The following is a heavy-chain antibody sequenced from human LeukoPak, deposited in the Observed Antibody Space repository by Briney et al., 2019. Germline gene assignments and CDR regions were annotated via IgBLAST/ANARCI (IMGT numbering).Heavy chain of an antibody. J-gene: IGHJ4*02. Sequence: PSQTLSLTCTVSGGSLSSGGYYCRWIRQPAGKELEWIGRISASGSTNYNPSLASRVTMSVDTSKNQFSLKLTSVTAADTAVYYCARDRQWLFDYWGQGALVTVSS. CDR1: GGSLSSGGYY. D-gene: IGHD6-19*01. CDR3: ARDRQWLFDY. CDR2: ISASGST. V-gene: IGHV4-61*02.